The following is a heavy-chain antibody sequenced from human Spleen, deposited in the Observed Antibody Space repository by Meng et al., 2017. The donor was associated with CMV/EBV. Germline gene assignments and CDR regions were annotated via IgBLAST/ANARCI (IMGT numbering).Heavy chain of an antibody. J-gene: IGHJ5*02. CDR3: ARAERYYGSGNWFDP. D-gene: IGHD3-10*01. V-gene: IGHV4-61*01. CDR2: IYYSGST. CDR1: GGSVSSGSYY. Sequence: SETLSLTCTVSGGSVSSGSYYWSWIRQPPGKGLEWIGYIYYSGSTNYNPSLKSRVTISVDTSKNQFSLKLSSVTAADTAVYYCARAERYYGSGNWFDPWGQGTLVTVSS.